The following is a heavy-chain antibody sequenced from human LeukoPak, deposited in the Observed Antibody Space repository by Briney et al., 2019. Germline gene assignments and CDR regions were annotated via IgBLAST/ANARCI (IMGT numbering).Heavy chain of an antibody. D-gene: IGHD3-22*01. CDR1: GGSFSGYY. CDR2: INHSGST. Sequence: PSETLSLTCAVYGGSFSGYYWSWIRQPPGKRLEWIGEINHSGSTNYNPSLKSRVTISVDTSKNQFSLKLSSVTAADTAVYYCASGRYSSGYYYRDYWGQGTLVTVSS. CDR3: ASGRYSSGYYYRDY. V-gene: IGHV4-34*01. J-gene: IGHJ4*02.